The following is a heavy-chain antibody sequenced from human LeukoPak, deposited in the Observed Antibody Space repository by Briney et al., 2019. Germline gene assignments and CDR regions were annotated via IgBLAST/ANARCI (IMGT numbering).Heavy chain of an antibody. D-gene: IGHD5-18*01. Sequence: PGGSLRLSCAASGFTFSSYSMNWVRQAPGKGLEWVSSINILSNYIYYADSVKGRFTISRDNAKNSLYLQMNSLRAEDTAVYYCAKDRGYTYGFFDYWGQGTLVTVSS. V-gene: IGHV3-21*01. CDR3: AKDRGYTYGFFDY. J-gene: IGHJ4*02. CDR2: INILSNYI. CDR1: GFTFSSYS.